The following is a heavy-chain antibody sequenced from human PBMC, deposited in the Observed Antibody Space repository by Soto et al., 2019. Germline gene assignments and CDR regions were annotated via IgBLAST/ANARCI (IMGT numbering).Heavy chain of an antibody. CDR1: GGSIYRSGYY. Sequence: PESLSLTCPVSGGSIYRSGYYWGWIRQPPGRGLEWIGNVDYNGVTYTHPSLKSRVPISSDTSKNQFPLVLSSVTAADTVLKFRGTVLVGASGHYGTDAWGQGTLVTVSS. D-gene: IGHD2-15*01. J-gene: IGHJ5*02. V-gene: IGHV4-39*01. CDR3: GTVLVGASGHYGTDA. CDR2: VDYNGVT.